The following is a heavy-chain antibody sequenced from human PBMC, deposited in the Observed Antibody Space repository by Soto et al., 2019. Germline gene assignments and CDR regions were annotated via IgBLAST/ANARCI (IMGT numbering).Heavy chain of an antibody. CDR1: GFSLANYP. CDR3: AKGPHTNVCWRYYFES. J-gene: IGHJ4*02. Sequence: GGSLRLSCVASGFSLANYPMNWVRQTPGKGLELISYSSPRGDTIYYAYSVEGRFTISRDNARNSLSLHMSSLRDEDSALYYCAKGPHTNVCWRYYFESWGQGVPVTVSS. D-gene: IGHD2-21*01. CDR2: SSPRGDTI. V-gene: IGHV3-48*02.